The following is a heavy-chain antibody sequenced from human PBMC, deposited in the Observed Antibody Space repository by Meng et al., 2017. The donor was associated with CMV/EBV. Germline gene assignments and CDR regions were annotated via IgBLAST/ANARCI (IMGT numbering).Heavy chain of an antibody. CDR2: IYYSGST. J-gene: IGHJ3*02. V-gene: IGHV4-39*07. D-gene: IGHD3-9*01. Sequence: LRLSCTVSGGSISSSSYYWGWIRQPPGKGLEWIGSIYYSGSTYYNPSLKSRVTISVDTSKNQFSLKLSSVTAADTAVYYCAISERAYYDILTGYYNVAFDIWGQGTMVTVSS. CDR1: GGSISSSSYY. CDR3: AISERAYYDILTGYYNVAFDI.